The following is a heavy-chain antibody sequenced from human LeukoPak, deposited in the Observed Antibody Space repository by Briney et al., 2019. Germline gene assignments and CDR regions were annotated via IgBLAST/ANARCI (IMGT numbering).Heavy chain of an antibody. CDR1: GGSFSGYY. Sequence: PSETLSLTCAVYGGSFSGYYWSWIRQPPGKGLEWVGEINHSGSTNYNPSLKSRVTISVDTSKNQFSLKLSSVTAADTAVYYCARGLTVGYDSSGHYPIYYYYYMDVWGKGTTVTVSS. J-gene: IGHJ6*03. D-gene: IGHD3-22*01. CDR3: ARGLTVGYDSSGHYPIYYYYYMDV. CDR2: INHSGST. V-gene: IGHV4-34*01.